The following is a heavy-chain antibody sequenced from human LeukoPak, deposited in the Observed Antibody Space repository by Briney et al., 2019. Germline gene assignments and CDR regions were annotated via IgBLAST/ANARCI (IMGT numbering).Heavy chain of an antibody. CDR2: IYYSGST. V-gene: IGHV4-59*01. J-gene: IGHJ6*03. CDR3: ARGPGDSYYYYMDV. Sequence: SETLSLTCTVSGGSISSYYWSWIRQPPGKGLEWIGYIYYSGSTNYNPSLKSRVTISVDTSKTQFSLKLSSVTAADTAVYYCARGPGDSYYYYMDVWGKGTTVTISS. CDR1: GGSISSYY. D-gene: IGHD1-14*01.